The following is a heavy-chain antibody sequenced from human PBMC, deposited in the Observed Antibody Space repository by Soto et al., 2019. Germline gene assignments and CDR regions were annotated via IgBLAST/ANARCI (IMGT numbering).Heavy chain of an antibody. CDR3: ARDKITGLFDY. CDR1: GGSISSYY. J-gene: IGHJ4*02. Sequence: PSETLSLTCTLSGGSISSYYWSWIRQPPGKGLEWIGYIYYSGSTNYNPSLKSRVTISVDTSKNQFSLKLTSVTAADTAVYYCARDKITGLFDYWGQGTLVTVS. D-gene: IGHD2-8*02. V-gene: IGHV4-59*12. CDR2: IYYSGST.